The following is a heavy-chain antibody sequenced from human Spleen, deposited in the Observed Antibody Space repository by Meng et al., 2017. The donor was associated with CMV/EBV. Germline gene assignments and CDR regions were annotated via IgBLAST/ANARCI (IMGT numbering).Heavy chain of an antibody. J-gene: IGHJ4*02. CDR3: ARWGYSGYDLEDY. CDR1: GGSFSCYY. D-gene: IGHD5-12*01. V-gene: IGHV4-34*01. CDR2: INHSGST. Sequence: VQRQPWGAGLLKPAETRSLTCAVYGGSFSCYYWSWIRQPPGKGLEWIGEINHSGSTNYNPSLKSRVTISVDTSKNQFSLKLSSVTAADTAVYYCARWGYSGYDLEDYWGQGTLVTVSS.